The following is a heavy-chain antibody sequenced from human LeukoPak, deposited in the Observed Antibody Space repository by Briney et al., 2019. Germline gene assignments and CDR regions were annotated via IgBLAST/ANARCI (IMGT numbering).Heavy chain of an antibody. J-gene: IGHJ4*02. CDR2: ISSSTSYV. CDR1: GFIFSTYS. Sequence: GGSLRLSCAASGFIFSTYSMNWVRQAPGKGLEWVSSISSSTSYVYYADSVKGRFTISRDNAKNSLYLQMNSLRPEDTAVYYCARENSGRYYQFDCWGQGTLVTVSS. CDR3: ARENSGRYYQFDC. V-gene: IGHV3-21*01. D-gene: IGHD1-26*01.